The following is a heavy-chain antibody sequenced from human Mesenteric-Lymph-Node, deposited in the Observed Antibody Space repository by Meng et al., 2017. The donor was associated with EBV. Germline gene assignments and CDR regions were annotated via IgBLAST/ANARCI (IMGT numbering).Heavy chain of an antibody. CDR1: GGSISNANYY. J-gene: IGHJ5*01. V-gene: IGHV4-39*01. Sequence: QLLSRETRPGLVNPSKTLSRNCTASGGSISNANYYWGWIRQPPGKGLELIGSIHYTETNYRSPSLKSRVTIFVDTSKNQLSLKLTSVTAADTAVYYCARHGYSNYLNWFDSWGQGTLVTVSS. D-gene: IGHD4-11*01. CDR2: IHYTETN. CDR3: ARHGYSNYLNWFDS.